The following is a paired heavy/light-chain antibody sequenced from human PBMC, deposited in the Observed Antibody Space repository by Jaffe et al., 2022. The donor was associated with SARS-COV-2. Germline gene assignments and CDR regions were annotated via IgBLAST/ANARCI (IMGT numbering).Light chain of an antibody. V-gene: IGLV2-11*01. CDR3: CSYAGSYTRV. Sequence: QSALTQPRSVSGSPGQSVTISCTGTSSDVGGYNYVSWYQQHPGKAPKLMIYDVSKRPSGVPDRFSGSKSGNTASLTISGLQAEDEADYYCCSYAGSYTRVFGGGTKLTVL. CDR1: SSDVGGYNY. CDR2: DVS. J-gene: IGLJ3*02.
Heavy chain of an antibody. V-gene: IGHV4-30-4*01. CDR1: GGSISSGDYY. J-gene: IGHJ4*02. CDR3: AREAYDSSGYYYFFDY. D-gene: IGHD3-22*01. Sequence: QVQLQESGPGLVKPSQTLSLTCTVSGGSISSGDYYWSWIRQPPGKGLEWIGYIYYSGSTYYNPSLKSRVTISVDTSKNQFSLKLSSVTAADTAVYYCAREAYDSSGYYYFFDYWGQGTLVTVSS. CDR2: IYYSGST.